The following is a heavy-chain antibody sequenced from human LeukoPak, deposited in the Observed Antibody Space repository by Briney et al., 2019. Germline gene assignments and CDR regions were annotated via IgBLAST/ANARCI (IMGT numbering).Heavy chain of an antibody. CDR1: GFTVSSNY. CDR3: ARDQSVAGTAHDY. D-gene: IGHD6-19*01. J-gene: IGHJ4*02. CDR2: IYSDGST. Sequence: GGSLRLSCAASGFTVSSNYMSWVRQARGKGLEWVSLIYSDGSTFYADSVKGRFTISRDNSKNTLYLQMNSLRAEDTAVYYCARDQSVAGTAHDYWGQGTLVTVSS. V-gene: IGHV3-66*01.